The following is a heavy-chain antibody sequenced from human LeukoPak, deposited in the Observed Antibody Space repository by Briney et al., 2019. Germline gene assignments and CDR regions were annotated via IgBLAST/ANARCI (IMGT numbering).Heavy chain of an antibody. D-gene: IGHD2-2*01. Sequence: GGSLRLSCAASGFTFSRFAMNWVRQAPGKGREWISCINTDSSDIHYADSVKGRFTISRDNARNTLFLQLSSLRAEDSAVYYCARDTFQPGLIDSWGQGTLVTVSS. CDR1: GFTFSRFA. J-gene: IGHJ4*02. CDR2: INTDSSDI. CDR3: ARDTFQPGLIDS. V-gene: IGHV3-21*05.